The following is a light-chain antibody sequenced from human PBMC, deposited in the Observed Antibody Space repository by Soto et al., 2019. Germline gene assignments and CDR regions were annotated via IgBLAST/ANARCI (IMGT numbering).Light chain of an antibody. CDR3: QQRSNGPT. CDR1: QSVSSY. Sequence: EIVLTQSPATLSLSPGERATLSCRASQSVSSYLAWYQQKPGQAPRLLIYDASNRATGIPARFSGSGSGTDFTLTISSLEPEVFAVYYCQQRSNGPTFGGGTKVEIK. J-gene: IGKJ4*01. V-gene: IGKV3-11*01. CDR2: DAS.